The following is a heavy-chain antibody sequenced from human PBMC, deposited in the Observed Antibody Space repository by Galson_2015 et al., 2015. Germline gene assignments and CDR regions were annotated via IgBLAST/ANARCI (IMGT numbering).Heavy chain of an antibody. CDR2: IRSKGNNYAT. CDR1: GFTFSGSA. Sequence: SLRLSCAASGFTFSGSAMHWVRQASGKGLEWVARIRSKGNNYATAYAESVKGRFAISRDESKNTAYLQMNSLIIEDTAVYYCTRLDDILISGMDVWGQGATVTVSS. CDR3: TRLDDILISGMDV. D-gene: IGHD3-9*01. V-gene: IGHV3-73*01. J-gene: IGHJ6*02.